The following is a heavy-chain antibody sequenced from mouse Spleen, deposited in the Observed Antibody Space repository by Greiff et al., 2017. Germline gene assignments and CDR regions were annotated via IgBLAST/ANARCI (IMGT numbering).Heavy chain of an antibody. Sequence: DLVKPGASVKLSCKASGYTFTSYWINWIKQRPGQGLEWIGRIAPGSGSTYYNEMFKGKATLTVDTSSSTAYIQLSSLSSEDSAFYFCARGGDHYFDYWGQGTTLTVSS. D-gene: IGHD3-3*01. J-gene: IGHJ2*01. CDR3: ARGGDHYFDY. CDR2: IAPGSGST. V-gene: IGHV1S41*01. CDR1: GYTFTSYW.